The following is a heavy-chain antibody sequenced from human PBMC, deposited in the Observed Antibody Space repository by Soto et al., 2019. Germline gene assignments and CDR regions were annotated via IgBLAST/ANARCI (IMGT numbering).Heavy chain of an antibody. CDR2: ISSSGTTI. D-gene: IGHD5-12*01. Sequence: PCWSMRISCAASGYTLCSYGTNWVRQAPGKGLEWVSYISSSGTTIYYAGSVEGRFTISRDSAKNSLYLQMSSLRADDTAFYYCARYIAGHRNGLGVWGQGPTVTV. J-gene: IGHJ6*02. V-gene: IGHV3-48*03. CDR1: GYTLCSYG. CDR3: ARYIAGHRNGLGV.